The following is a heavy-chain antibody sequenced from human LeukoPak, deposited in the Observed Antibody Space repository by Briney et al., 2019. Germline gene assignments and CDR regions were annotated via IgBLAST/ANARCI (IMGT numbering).Heavy chain of an antibody. Sequence: GGSLRLSCAGSGFTFSSYSMNWVRQAPGKGLEWVSSISSSSSYIYYADSVKGRFTISRDNAKNSLYLQMNSLRAEDTAVYYCARGDMVRGVPFDYWGQGTLVTVSS. CDR1: GFTFSSYS. CDR2: ISSSSSYI. CDR3: ARGDMVRGVPFDY. D-gene: IGHD3-10*01. J-gene: IGHJ4*02. V-gene: IGHV3-21*01.